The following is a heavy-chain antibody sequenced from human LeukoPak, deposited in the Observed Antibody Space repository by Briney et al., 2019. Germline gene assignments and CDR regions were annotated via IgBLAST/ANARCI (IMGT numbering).Heavy chain of an antibody. V-gene: IGHV1-2*02. CDR3: ARDPSSVTLYFFAY. J-gene: IGHJ4*02. Sequence: ASVNISCKASGYTFSGNYIHWLRQAPGQGLEGMGWIDANNGDTKSAQKFQGRVTMSRDTSISTAYMDLSSLRPADAAVYYCARDPSSVTLYFFAYWGQGTLVTVSS. D-gene: IGHD4-11*01. CDR1: GYTFSGNY. CDR2: IDANNGDT.